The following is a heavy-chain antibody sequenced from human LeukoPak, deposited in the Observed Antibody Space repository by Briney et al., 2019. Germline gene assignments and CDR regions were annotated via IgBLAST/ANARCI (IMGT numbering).Heavy chain of an antibody. Sequence: GASVKVSCKASGGTFSSYAISWVRQAPGQGLEWMGGIIPIFGTANYAQKFQGRVTITADESTSTAYMELSSLRSEDTAVYYCARERRHYGSGSLGFSYYMDVWGKGTTVTISS. CDR2: IIPIFGTA. D-gene: IGHD3-10*01. V-gene: IGHV1-69*13. CDR1: GGTFSSYA. CDR3: ARERRHYGSGSLGFSYYMDV. J-gene: IGHJ6*03.